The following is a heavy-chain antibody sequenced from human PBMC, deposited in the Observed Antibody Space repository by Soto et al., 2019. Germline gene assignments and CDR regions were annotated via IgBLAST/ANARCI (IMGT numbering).Heavy chain of an antibody. V-gene: IGHV4-34*01. Sequence: SETLCLTCAVYGGSFSGYYWSWIRQPPGKGLEWIGEINHSGSTNYNPSLKSRVTISVDTSKNQFSLKLSSVTAADTAVYYCARSGYYALTSDDFDIWGKGTMVT. CDR3: ARSGYYALTSDDFDI. J-gene: IGHJ3*02. CDR1: GGSFSGYY. D-gene: IGHD3-22*01. CDR2: INHSGST.